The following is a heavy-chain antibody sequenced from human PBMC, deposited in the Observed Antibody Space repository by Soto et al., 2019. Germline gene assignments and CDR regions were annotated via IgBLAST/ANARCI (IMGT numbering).Heavy chain of an antibody. CDR2: THHSGKI. J-gene: IGHJ3*02. CDR3: ARDANFGSGNSNVWAFDI. CDR1: GGPVSSSQW. Sequence: SETLSLTCAVSGGPVSSSQWWTWVRQAPGKGLEWIAETHHSGKIIYNPSLESRVSISLDTSKNLFSLNLISVTAADTAIYYCARDANFGSGNSNVWAFDIWGQGTMVTVS. V-gene: IGHV4-4*02. D-gene: IGHD3-10*01.